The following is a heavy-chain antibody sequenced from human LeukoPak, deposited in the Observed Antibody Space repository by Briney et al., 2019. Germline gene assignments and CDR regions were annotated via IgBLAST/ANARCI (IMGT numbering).Heavy chain of an antibody. J-gene: IGHJ4*02. CDR1: GYSFTSYW. CDR2: IYPGDSDT. V-gene: IGHV5-51*01. D-gene: IGHD3-22*01. Sequence: GESLKISCKGSGYSFTSYWIGWVRQVPGKGLEWIGIIYPGDSDTRYSPSFQGQVTISADKSISTAYLQWSSLKASDTAMYYCARHGVRYYYDSSGELAFDYWGQGTLVTVSS. CDR3: ARHGVRYYYDSSGELAFDY.